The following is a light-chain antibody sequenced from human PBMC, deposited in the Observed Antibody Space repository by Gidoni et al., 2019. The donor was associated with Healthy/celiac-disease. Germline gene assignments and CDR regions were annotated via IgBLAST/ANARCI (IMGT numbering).Light chain of an antibody. CDR3: QQYYSYPPA. CDR2: AAS. CDR1: QDIISY. V-gene: IGKV1-8*01. Sequence: AIRMTQSPSSFSASTGDRVTVTCRASQDIISYLAWFQQKPGKAPKLLIYAASTLQSGVPSRFSGSGSGTDFTLTISCLQSEDFATYYCQQYYSYPPAFXQXTKLXIK. J-gene: IGKJ2*01.